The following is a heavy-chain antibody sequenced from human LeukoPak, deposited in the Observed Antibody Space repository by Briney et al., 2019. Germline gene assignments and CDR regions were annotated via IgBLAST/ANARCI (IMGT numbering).Heavy chain of an antibody. D-gene: IGHD6-6*01. V-gene: IGHV4-4*07. CDR3: ARFSYYSSLDY. Sequence: PSETLSLTCTVSGGSISSYYWSWIRQPAGKGLEWIGRIYTSGSTNYNPSLKSRVTMSLGTSKNQFSLKLSSVTAADTAVYYCARFSYYSSLDYWGQGTLVAVSS. J-gene: IGHJ4*02. CDR1: GGSISSYY. CDR2: IYTSGST.